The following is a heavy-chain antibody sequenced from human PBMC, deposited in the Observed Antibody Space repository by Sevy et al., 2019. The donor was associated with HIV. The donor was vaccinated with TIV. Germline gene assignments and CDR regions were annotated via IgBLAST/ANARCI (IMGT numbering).Heavy chain of an antibody. CDR3: ATVGLRYYSGASSYQGDWFDP. V-gene: IGHV1-24*01. Sequence: ASVKVSCKVSGYTLTKLSIHWVRQAPGKGLEWMGDFDPQVGETIYAERFQGRLTMTVDTSTDTAYMELSSLTSEDTAVYYCATVGLRYYSGASSYQGDWFDPWGQGTLVTVSS. D-gene: IGHD2-15*01. CDR1: GYTLTKLS. J-gene: IGHJ5*02. CDR2: FDPQVGET.